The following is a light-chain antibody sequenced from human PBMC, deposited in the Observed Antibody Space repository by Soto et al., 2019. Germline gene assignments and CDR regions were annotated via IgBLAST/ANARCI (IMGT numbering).Light chain of an antibody. V-gene: IGKV3-20*01. CDR1: QSVSSIY. Sequence: EIVLTQSPGTLSLSPGERATLSCRASQSVSSIYLAWYQQKPGQAPRLLIYGASSRATGIPDRFSGSGSGTDFTLTISRLEPEEFAVYYCQQYGSSPITFGQRTRLEIK. CDR3: QQYGSSPIT. J-gene: IGKJ5*01. CDR2: GAS.